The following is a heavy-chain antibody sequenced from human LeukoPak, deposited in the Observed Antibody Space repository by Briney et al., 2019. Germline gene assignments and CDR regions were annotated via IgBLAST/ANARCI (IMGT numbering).Heavy chain of an antibody. J-gene: IGHJ5*02. CDR1: GFTLNNYW. D-gene: IGHD3-16*02. CDR3: VRDRIGFDP. CDR2: IDSDGSTT. V-gene: IGHV3-74*01. Sequence: GGSLRLSCAASGFTLNNYWRHWVGQAPGKGLVWFSRIDSDGSTTSYADSVKGRFTVSRDNAKNTVFLQMNSLRAEDTAVYYCVRDRIGFDPWGQGTLVTVSS.